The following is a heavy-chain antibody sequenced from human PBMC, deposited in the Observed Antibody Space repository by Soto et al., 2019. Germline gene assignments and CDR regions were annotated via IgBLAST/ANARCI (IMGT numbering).Heavy chain of an antibody. CDR2: IIPIFGTA. V-gene: IGHV1-69*13. CDR1: GGTFSSYA. D-gene: IGHD6-6*01. J-gene: IGHJ6*02. Sequence: SVKFSCKASGGTFSSYAISWVRQAPGQGLEWMGGIIPIFGTANYAQKFQGRVTITADESTSTAYMELRSLRSEDTAVYYCARDEEARPIGDEPAGDYYYYYGMDVWG. CDR3: ARDEEARPIGDEPAGDYYYYYGMDV.